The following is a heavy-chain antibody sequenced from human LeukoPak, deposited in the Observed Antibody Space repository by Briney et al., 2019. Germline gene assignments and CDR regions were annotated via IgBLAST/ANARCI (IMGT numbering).Heavy chain of an antibody. D-gene: IGHD4-17*01. J-gene: IGHJ3*02. CDR3: ARTTVTPDAFDI. CDR2: ISSSSSYI. V-gene: IGHV3-21*01. Sequence: GGSLRLSCAASGFTFSSYSMNRVRQAPGKGLEWVSSISSSSSYIYYADSVKGRFTISRDNAKNSLYLQMNSLRAEDTAVYYCARTTVTPDAFDIWGQGTMVTVSS. CDR1: GFTFSSYS.